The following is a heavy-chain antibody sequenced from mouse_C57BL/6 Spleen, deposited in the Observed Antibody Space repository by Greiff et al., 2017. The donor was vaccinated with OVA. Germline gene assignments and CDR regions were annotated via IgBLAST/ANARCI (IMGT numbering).Heavy chain of an antibody. CDR2: ISDGGSYT. D-gene: IGHD1-1*01. CDR3: ARDRLRSLAY. Sequence: EVKLVESGGGLVKPGGSLKLSCAASGFTFSSYAMSWVRQTPEKRLEWVATISDGGSYTYYPDNVKGRFTISRDNAKNNLYLQMSHLKSEDTAMYDCARDRLRSLAYWGQGTLVTVSA. V-gene: IGHV5-4*01. J-gene: IGHJ3*01. CDR1: GFTFSSYA.